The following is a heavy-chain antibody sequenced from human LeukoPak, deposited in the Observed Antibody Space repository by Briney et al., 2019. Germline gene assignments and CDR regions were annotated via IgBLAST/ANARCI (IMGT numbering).Heavy chain of an antibody. J-gene: IGHJ4*02. D-gene: IGHD3-22*01. CDR3: TTDRYYYDSSGYYYYY. CDR2: IKSKTDGGTT. CDR1: GFTFSNAW. V-gene: IGHV3-15*01. Sequence: GGSLRLSCAASGFTFSNAWMSWVRQAPGKGVEWVGRIKSKTDGGTTDYAAPVKGRFTISRDDSKNTLYLQMNSLKTEDTAVYYCTTDRYYYDSSGYYYYYWGQGTLVTVSS.